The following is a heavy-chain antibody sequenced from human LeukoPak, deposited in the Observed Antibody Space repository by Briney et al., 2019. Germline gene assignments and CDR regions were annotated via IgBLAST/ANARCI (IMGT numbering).Heavy chain of an antibody. J-gene: IGHJ4*02. D-gene: IGHD6-19*01. CDR3: ARDATPQYCSGWVFFDY. Sequence: GGSLTLSCAASGFTFSSYEMNWVRQAPGKGLEWISYISSGGSSIHYTDAVKGRFTISRDDAKNSLLLHMNSLRAEDTAVYYCARDATPQYCSGWVFFDYWGQGTLVTVSS. CDR2: ISSGGSSI. V-gene: IGHV3-48*03. CDR1: GFTFSSYE.